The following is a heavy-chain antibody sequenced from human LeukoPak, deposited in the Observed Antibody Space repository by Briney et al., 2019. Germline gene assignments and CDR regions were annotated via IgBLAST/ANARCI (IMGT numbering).Heavy chain of an antibody. CDR1: GFTVSSNY. Sequence: GGSLRLSCAASGFTVSSNYMSWIRQAPGKGLEWVSIIYSGGSPYYAASVKGRFTISSDNSKNTLYLQMNSLRAEDTAVYYCARIYYYGSGRYYFDYWGQGTLVTVSS. V-gene: IGHV3-66*01. CDR2: IYSGGSP. J-gene: IGHJ4*02. CDR3: ARIYYYGSGRYYFDY. D-gene: IGHD3-10*01.